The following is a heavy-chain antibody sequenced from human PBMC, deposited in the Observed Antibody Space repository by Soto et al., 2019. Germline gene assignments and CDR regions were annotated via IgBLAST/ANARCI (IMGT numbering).Heavy chain of an antibody. Sequence: ASVKVSCKASGYSFTIYYMHWVRQAPGQGLEWMGIINPSGSSTSYAQKFQGRVTMTRDTSTSTVYMELSSLRSEDTAVYYCASGKDSITIFGVVIMGNYYYGMDVRGQGTTVTVSS. V-gene: IGHV1-46*01. J-gene: IGHJ6*02. CDR2: INPSGSST. CDR1: GYSFTIYY. CDR3: ASGKDSITIFGVVIMGNYYYGMDV. D-gene: IGHD3-3*01.